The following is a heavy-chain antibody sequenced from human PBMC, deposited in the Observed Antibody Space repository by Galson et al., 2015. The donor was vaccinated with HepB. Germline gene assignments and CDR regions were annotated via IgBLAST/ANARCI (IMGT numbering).Heavy chain of an antibody. D-gene: IGHD2-15*01. V-gene: IGHV5-51*03. CDR3: ARRGVVAATTYHNWFDP. CDR2: IYPGDSDT. Sequence: QSGAEVKKPGESLKISCTGSGYSFTSYWIGWVRQMPGKGLEWMGIIYPGDSDTRYSPSFQGQVTISADKSISTAYLQWSSLKASDTAMYYCARRGVVAATTYHNWFDPWGQGTLVTVSS. J-gene: IGHJ5*02. CDR1: GYSFTSYW.